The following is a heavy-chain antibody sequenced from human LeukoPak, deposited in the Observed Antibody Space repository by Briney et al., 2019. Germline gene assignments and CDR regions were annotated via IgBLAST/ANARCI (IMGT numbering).Heavy chain of an antibody. CDR3: ARFSGGSWFDY. V-gene: IGHV4-34*01. CDR2: INHSGST. D-gene: IGHD6-13*01. J-gene: IGHJ4*02. Sequence: SETLSLTCAVYGGSFSGYYWSWIRQPPGKGLEWIGEINHSGSTNYNPSLKSRVTISVDTSKNQFSLKLSSVTAADTAVYYCARFSGGSWFDYRGQGTLVTVSS. CDR1: GGSFSGYY.